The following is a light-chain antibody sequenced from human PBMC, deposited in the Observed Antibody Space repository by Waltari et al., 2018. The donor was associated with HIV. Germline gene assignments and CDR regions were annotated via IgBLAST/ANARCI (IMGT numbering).Light chain of an antibody. CDR3: QSYYLNNVV. V-gene: IGLV6-57*01. CDR1: GGNIASYF. J-gene: IGLJ2*01. Sequence: NFMLTQPHSLSESPGKTVSISCTRSGGNIASYFVQWYQQRPGSSPTTVIYEDTRRPSGVPDRFSGSIDTSSNSASLTISGLETEDEADYYCQSYYLNNVVFGGGTKLTVL. CDR2: EDT.